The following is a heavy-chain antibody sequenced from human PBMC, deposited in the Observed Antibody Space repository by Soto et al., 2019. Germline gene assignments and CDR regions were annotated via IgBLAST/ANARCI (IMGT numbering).Heavy chain of an antibody. J-gene: IGHJ6*02. D-gene: IGHD3-3*01. CDR2: ISAYNGNT. CDR3: ARSSLRFLEWLSTYGMDV. CDR1: GYTFTSYG. V-gene: IGHV1-18*01. Sequence: QVQLVQSGAEVKKPGASVKVSCKASGYTFTSYGISWVRQAPGQGLEWMGWISAYNGNTNYAQKLQGRVTMTTDTSTSTAYMELRSVRSDDTAVYYCARSSLRFLEWLSTYGMDVWGQGTTVTVSS.